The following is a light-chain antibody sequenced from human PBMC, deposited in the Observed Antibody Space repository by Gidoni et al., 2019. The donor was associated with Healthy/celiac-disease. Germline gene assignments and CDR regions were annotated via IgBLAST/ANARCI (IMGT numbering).Light chain of an antibody. Sequence: QSVLTQPPSASGTPGRRVTIPCSGSSSNIGSNTVTWYQQLPGTAPKLLIYSNNQRPSGVPDRVSGSKSGTSASLAISGLQSEDEADYYCAAWDDSLNGYVFGTGTKVTVL. CDR3: AAWDDSLNGYV. CDR2: SNN. V-gene: IGLV1-44*01. CDR1: SSNIGSNT. J-gene: IGLJ1*01.